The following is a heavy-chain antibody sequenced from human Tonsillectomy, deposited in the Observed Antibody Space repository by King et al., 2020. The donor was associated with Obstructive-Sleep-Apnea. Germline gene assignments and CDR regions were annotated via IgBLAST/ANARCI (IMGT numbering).Heavy chain of an antibody. CDR2: IKQDGSEK. Sequence: VQLVESGGGLVQPGGSLRLSCAASGFTVSGYWMSWVRQAPGEGLEWVANIKQDGSEKYYVDSVKGRFTISRDNAKKSLYLQMNSLRAEDTAVYYCARERGSHSLDYWGQGTLVTVSS. CDR1: GFTVSGYW. J-gene: IGHJ4*02. CDR3: ARERGSHSLDY. D-gene: IGHD2-15*01. V-gene: IGHV3-7*03.